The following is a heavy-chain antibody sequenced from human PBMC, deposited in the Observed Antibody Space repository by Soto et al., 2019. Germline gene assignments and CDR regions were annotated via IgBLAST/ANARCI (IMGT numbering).Heavy chain of an antibody. D-gene: IGHD1-26*01. CDR2: INGDGSRT. Sequence: EWSLRLSCAASGLTLSSYWMHWVRQAPGKGLVWVSRINGDGSRTDYADSVRGRFAVSRDNAENTVFLQMNSLRAEDMAVYYCARGASGRYYVDYWGQGTLVTVSS. CDR3: ARGASGRYYVDY. V-gene: IGHV3-74*01. J-gene: IGHJ4*02. CDR1: GLTLSSYW.